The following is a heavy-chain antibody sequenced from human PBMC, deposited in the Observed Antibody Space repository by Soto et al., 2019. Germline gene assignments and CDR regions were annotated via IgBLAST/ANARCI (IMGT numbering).Heavy chain of an antibody. CDR3: ARDRHSQLPSHRGGGGHLDV. CDR2: INHSGST. CDR1: GGSFSGYY. J-gene: IGHJ6*04. V-gene: IGHV4-34*01. D-gene: IGHD3-16*01. Sequence: SETLSLTCAVYGGSFSGYYWSWIRQPPGKGLEWIGEINHSGSTNYNPSLKSRVTISVDTSKNQFSLKLSSVTAADTAMYYCARDRHSQLPSHRGGGGHLDVWGKGSTVTVSA.